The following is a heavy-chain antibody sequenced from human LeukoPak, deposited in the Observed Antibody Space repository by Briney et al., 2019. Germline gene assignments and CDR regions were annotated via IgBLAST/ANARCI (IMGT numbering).Heavy chain of an antibody. D-gene: IGHD3-9*01. CDR1: GFTFSSYW. CDR3: ASESHYDILTGYWEPIDY. CDR2: IKQDGSEK. Sequence: GGSLRLSCAASGFTFSSYWMSWVRQAPGKGLEWVANIKQDGSEKYYVDSVKGRFTISRDNAKNSLYLQTNSLRAEDTAVYYCASESHYDILTGYWEPIDYWGQGTLVTVSS. J-gene: IGHJ4*02. V-gene: IGHV3-7*01.